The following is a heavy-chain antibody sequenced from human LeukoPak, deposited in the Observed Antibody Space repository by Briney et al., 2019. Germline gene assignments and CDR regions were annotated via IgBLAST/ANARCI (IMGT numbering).Heavy chain of an antibody. CDR1: GYTFTSYG. V-gene: IGHV1-2*02. Sequence: ASVKVSCKASGYTFTSYGISWVRQAPGQGLEWMGWINPNSGGTNYAQKFQGRVTMTRDTSITTAYIELSRLRSDDTAVYYCATLAVFHTQGIDSWGQGTLITVSS. J-gene: IGHJ4*02. CDR2: INPNSGGT. CDR3: ATLAVFHTQGIDS. D-gene: IGHD2-15*01.